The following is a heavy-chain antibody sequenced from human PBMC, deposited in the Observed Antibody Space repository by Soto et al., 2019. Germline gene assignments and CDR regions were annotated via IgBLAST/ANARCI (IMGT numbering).Heavy chain of an antibody. D-gene: IGHD3-10*01. J-gene: IGHJ4*02. CDR3: ASYSYVSGSRSFAY. V-gene: IGHV3-7*05. CDR2: IKQDGTET. Sequence: PGGSLRLSCAASGFPFSSYWMSWVRQAPGKGLEWVATIKQDGTETYYLDSVKGRFTISRDNAKTSLYLQMNSLRAEDTAVYYCASYSYVSGSRSFAYWGQGTLVTVSS. CDR1: GFPFSSYW.